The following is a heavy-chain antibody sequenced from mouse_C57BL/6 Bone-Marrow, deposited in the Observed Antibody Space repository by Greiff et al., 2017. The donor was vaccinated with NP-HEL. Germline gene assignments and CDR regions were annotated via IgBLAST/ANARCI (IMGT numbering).Heavy chain of an antibody. CDR2: FTMYSDAT. D-gene: IGHD2-5*01. CDR3: ARSPSDYSSCACTMEY. CDR1: YFAFMASA. V-gene: IGHV1-49*01. J-gene: IGHJ4*01. Sequence: LQQSGAELVRPGSSVKLSCKDSYFAFMASAMHWVKQRPGHGLEWIGSFTMYSDATEYSENFKGKATFTANTSSSTAYMELSSLTSEDSAVYDGARSPSDYSSCACTMEYWGQGASVTVSS.